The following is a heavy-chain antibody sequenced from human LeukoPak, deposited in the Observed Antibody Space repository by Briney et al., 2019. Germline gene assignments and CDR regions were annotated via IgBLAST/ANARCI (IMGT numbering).Heavy chain of an antibody. CDR2: IYYSGST. V-gene: IGHV4-39*01. CDR3: ARRCKCSGGNCYSYYYYAMDV. J-gene: IGHJ6*02. CDR1: GGFISSSSYY. Sequence: SETLSLTCTVSGGFISSSSYYWGWIRQPPGKGLEWIGSIYYSGSTYYNPSLKSRVTISVDTSKNQFSLKLSSVTAADTAVYYCARRCKCSGGNCYSYYYYAMDVWGQGTTVTVSS. D-gene: IGHD2-15*01.